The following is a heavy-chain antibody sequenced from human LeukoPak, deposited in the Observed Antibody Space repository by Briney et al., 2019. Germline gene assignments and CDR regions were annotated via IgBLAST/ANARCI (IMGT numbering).Heavy chain of an antibody. Sequence: GASLRLSCAASGFIFSNYAMHWVRQAPGKGLEWVGLIRDSGEAFYADFARGRFAISRDESENTLYLQMNSLRVEDTAVYFCARDRAANQDWVEFDPWGQGTPVIVSS. CDR3: ARDRAANQDWVEFDP. CDR1: GFIFSNYA. J-gene: IGHJ5*02. CDR2: IRDSGEA. V-gene: IGHV3-30*09. D-gene: IGHD3/OR15-3a*01.